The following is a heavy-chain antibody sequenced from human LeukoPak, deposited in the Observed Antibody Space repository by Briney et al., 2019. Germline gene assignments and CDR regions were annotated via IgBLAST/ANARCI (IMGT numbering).Heavy chain of an antibody. CDR1: GDSVSSNSAT. J-gene: IGHJ6*02. V-gene: IGHV6-1*01. Sequence: SQTLSLTCAISGDSVSSNSATWNWLRQSPSRGLEWLGRTYYRSKWSNDYAESVKSRITINPDTSKNQFSLQLTSVTPEDTAVYYCARRGGHYYGMDVWGQGTTVTVSS. CDR3: ARRGGHYYGMDV. D-gene: IGHD3-16*01. CDR2: TYYRSKWSN.